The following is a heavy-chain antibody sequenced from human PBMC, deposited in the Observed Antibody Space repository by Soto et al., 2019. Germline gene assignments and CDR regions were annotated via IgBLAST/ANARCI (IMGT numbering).Heavy chain of an antibody. J-gene: IGHJ5*02. CDR3: ARQIYRHNYDILTGYYSWFDP. CDR1: GCSISIRSNY. CDR2: IYYSGST. D-gene: IGHD3-9*01. Sequence: SATLSLTCPVSGCSISIRSNYLVWIRQPPGNWLEWIGSIYYSGSTYYNPSLKSRVTISVDTSKNQFSLKLSSVTAADTAVYYCARQIYRHNYDILTGYYSWFDPWGQGTLVTVSS. V-gene: IGHV4-39*01.